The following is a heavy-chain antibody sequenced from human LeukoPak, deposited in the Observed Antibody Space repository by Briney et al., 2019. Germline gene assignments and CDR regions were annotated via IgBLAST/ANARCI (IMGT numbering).Heavy chain of an antibody. V-gene: IGHV3-21*01. J-gene: IGHJ3*01. CDR1: GFTFSSYT. CDR2: ISGDTTYI. Sequence: GGSLRLSCAASGFTFSSYTMHWVRQIPGEWPEWVSSISGDTTYIYYADSLKGRFTISRDNTITSLFLQMNSLRAEDAATYFCARRGTDASFSFFDVWGQGTMVTVSS. D-gene: IGHD1-1*01. CDR3: ARRGTDASFSFFDV.